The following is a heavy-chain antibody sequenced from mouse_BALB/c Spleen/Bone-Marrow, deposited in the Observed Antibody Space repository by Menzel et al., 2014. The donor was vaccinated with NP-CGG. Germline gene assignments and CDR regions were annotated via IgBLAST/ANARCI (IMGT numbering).Heavy chain of an antibody. D-gene: IGHD2-14*01. V-gene: IGHV1S56*01. CDR3: ARGGYDGAWFAY. Sequence: QVQLKQSGPELVKPGASVRISCKASGYTFTSYYIHWVKQRPGQGLEWIGWIYPGNVNTNYNEKFKGKATLTADKSSXTAYMQLSSLTSEDSAVYFCARGGYDGAWFAYWGQGTLVTVSA. CDR1: GYTFTSYY. CDR2: IYPGNVNT. J-gene: IGHJ3*01.